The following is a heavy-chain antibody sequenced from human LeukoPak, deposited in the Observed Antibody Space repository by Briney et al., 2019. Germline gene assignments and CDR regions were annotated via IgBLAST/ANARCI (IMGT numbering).Heavy chain of an antibody. J-gene: IGHJ6*04. CDR3: AELGITMIGGV. CDR2: ISSSSNYI. Sequence: GGSLRLSCAASGITGYSMHWVRQAPGKGLEWVCSISSSSNYIYCADSVKGRFTISRDNAKNSLFLQMNSLRAEDTAVYYCAELGITMIGGVWGKGTTVTISS. V-gene: IGHV3-21*01. D-gene: IGHD3-10*02. CDR1: GITGYS.